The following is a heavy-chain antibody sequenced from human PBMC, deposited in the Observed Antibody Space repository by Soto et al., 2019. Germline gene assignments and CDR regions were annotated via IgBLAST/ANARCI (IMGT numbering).Heavy chain of an antibody. CDR2: ISYDGSNK. Sequence: GGSLRLSCAASGFTFSSYGMHWVRQAPGKGLEWVAVISYDGSNKYYADSVKGRFTISRDNSKNTLYLQMNSLRAEDTAVYYCAKGGRDGYKNLYYFDYWGQGTLVTVSS. J-gene: IGHJ4*02. CDR3: AKGGRDGYKNLYYFDY. V-gene: IGHV3-30*18. CDR1: GFTFSSYG. D-gene: IGHD5-12*01.